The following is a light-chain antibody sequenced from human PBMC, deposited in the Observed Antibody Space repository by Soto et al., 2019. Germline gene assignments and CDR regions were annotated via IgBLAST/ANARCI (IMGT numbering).Light chain of an antibody. CDR3: AAWDDRLKVVL. Sequence: QSVLTQPPSASGTPGQTVTISCSGSSSNIGRNTVNWFQKLPGAAPKLLIHSNIQRPSGVPDRLSGSKSGTSASLAISGLQSDDEADHYCAAWDDRLKVVLFGGGTKLTVL. CDR2: SNI. V-gene: IGLV1-44*01. J-gene: IGLJ2*01. CDR1: SSNIGRNT.